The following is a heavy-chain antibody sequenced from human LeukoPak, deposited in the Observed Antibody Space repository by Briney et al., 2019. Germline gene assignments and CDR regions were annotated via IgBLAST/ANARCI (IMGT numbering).Heavy chain of an antibody. Sequence: GGSLRLSCVASGFTFSRYGMHWVRQAPGKALEWLSVIWYDGSIKNYADSVSGRFTISRETSKNTLYLQMNSIRAEDTVVHYCASVGRGAYCGGDCYSDDAFDVWGQGTMVTVSS. D-gene: IGHD2-21*02. CDR1: GFTFSRYG. CDR2: IWYDGSIK. CDR3: ASVGRGAYCGGDCYSDDAFDV. V-gene: IGHV3-33*01. J-gene: IGHJ3*01.